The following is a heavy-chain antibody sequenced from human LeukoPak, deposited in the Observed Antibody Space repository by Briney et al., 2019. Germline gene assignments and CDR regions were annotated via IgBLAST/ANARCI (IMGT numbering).Heavy chain of an antibody. CDR2: IDSRSGTI. CDR3: ARYPPRRYDY. D-gene: IGHD1-14*01. CDR1: GLTFSDYS. V-gene: IGHV3-48*01. J-gene: IGHJ4*02. Sequence: GGSLRLSWAASGLTFSDYSMSWVRQAAGGGMGWVSYIDSRSGTIYHADSVKGRFTISRDNAKNSLYLQMHSLRAEDTDVYYCARYPPRRYDYWGQGTLVTVSS.